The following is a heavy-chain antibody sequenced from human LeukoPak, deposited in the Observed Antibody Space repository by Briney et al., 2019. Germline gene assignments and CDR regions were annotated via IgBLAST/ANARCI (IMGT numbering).Heavy chain of an antibody. CDR2: ISGNNGDP. CDR3: ARTSITMVSST. CDR1: GYTFTSYG. D-gene: IGHD3-10*01. Sequence: ASVRVSCKTSGYTFTSYGITWVRQAPGQGLEWRGWISGNNGDPSYAHHVDGRVTMTTDTSTITGYMELRSLRSDDTAVYYCARTSITMVSSTWGQGTLVIVSS. J-gene: IGHJ4*02. V-gene: IGHV1-18*04.